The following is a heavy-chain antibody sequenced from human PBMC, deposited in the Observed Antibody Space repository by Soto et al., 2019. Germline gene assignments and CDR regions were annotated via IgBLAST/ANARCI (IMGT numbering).Heavy chain of an antibody. J-gene: IGHJ6*03. V-gene: IGHV3-53*04. Sequence: GGSLRLSCAASGFTFSSYAMNWVRQAPGEGLEWVSVIYSGGSTYYADSVKGRFTISRHNSKNTLYLQMNSLRAEDTAVYYCARDRAYSSSGGHYDYMDVWGKGTTVTVSS. CDR3: ARDRAYSSSGGHYDYMDV. CDR1: GFTFSSYA. D-gene: IGHD6-6*01. CDR2: IYSGGST.